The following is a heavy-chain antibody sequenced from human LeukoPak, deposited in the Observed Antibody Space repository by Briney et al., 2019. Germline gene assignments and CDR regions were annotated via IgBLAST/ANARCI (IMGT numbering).Heavy chain of an antibody. Sequence: GGSLRLSCAASGFTFDDYGMSWVRQAPGKGLEWVSGINWNGGSTGYADSVKGRFTISRDNAKNSLYLQMNSLRAEDTALYHCARRGGIVGATGLYYYMDVWGKGTTVTISS. CDR2: INWNGGST. CDR3: ARRGGIVGATGLYYYMDV. CDR1: GFTFDDYG. D-gene: IGHD1-26*01. J-gene: IGHJ6*03. V-gene: IGHV3-20*01.